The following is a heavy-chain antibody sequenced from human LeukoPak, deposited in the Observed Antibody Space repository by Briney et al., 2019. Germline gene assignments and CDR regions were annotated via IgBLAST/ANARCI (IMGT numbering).Heavy chain of an antibody. CDR3: AKDGLWFGHYYYYMDV. V-gene: IGHV3-9*01. Sequence: PGGPLRLSCAASGFTFDDYAMHWVRQAPGKGLGWVSGISWNSGNIGYADSVKGRFTISRDNAKNSLYLQMNSLRAEDTAVYYCAKDGLWFGHYYYYMDVWGKGTTVTISS. J-gene: IGHJ6*03. CDR2: ISWNSGNI. CDR1: GFTFDDYA. D-gene: IGHD3-10*01.